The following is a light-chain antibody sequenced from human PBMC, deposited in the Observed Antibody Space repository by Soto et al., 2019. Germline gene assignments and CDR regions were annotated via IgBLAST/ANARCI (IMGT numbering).Light chain of an antibody. J-gene: IGLJ2*01. V-gene: IGLV2-8*01. CDR3: SSYAGSNNPHVV. CDR2: EVS. Sequence: QSALTQPPSASGSPGQSVTISCTGTSSDVGGYNYVSWYQQHPGKAPKLMIYEVSKRPSGVPDRFSCSKSGNTASLTVSGLQAEDEADYYCSSYAGSNNPHVVFGGGTKVTVL. CDR1: SSDVGGYNY.